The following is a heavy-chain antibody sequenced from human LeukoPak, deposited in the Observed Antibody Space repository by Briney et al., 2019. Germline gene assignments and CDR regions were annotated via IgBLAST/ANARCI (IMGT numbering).Heavy chain of an antibody. V-gene: IGHV3-30*04. CDR3: ARDHYTVRGVIGGMDV. D-gene: IGHD3-10*01. Sequence: GGSLRLSCAASGFTFSSYAMHWVRQAPGKGLEWVAVISYDGSNKYYAGSVKGRFTISRDNSKNTLYLQMNSLRAEDTAVYYCARDHYTVRGVIGGMDVWGKGTTVTVSS. CDR2: ISYDGSNK. CDR1: GFTFSSYA. J-gene: IGHJ6*04.